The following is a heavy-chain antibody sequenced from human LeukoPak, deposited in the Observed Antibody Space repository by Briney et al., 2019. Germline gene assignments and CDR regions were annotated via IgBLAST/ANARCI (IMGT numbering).Heavy chain of an antibody. CDR1: GFTVSSNY. J-gene: IGHJ4*02. CDR3: ARETTGSYYLDY. V-gene: IGHV3-74*01. D-gene: IGHD3-10*01. Sequence: GGSLRLSCAASGFTVSSNYMSWVRQAPGEGLLWVSRISSDGSSTTYADSVKGRFTISRDNAKNTLYLQINSLRAEDTAVYYCARETTGSYYLDYWGQGTLVTVSS. CDR2: ISSDGSST.